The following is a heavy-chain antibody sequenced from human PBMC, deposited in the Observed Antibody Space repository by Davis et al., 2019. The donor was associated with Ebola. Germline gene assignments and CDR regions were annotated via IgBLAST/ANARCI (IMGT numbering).Heavy chain of an antibody. D-gene: IGHD5-18*01. J-gene: IGHJ6*02. CDR3: ARALGYSYDVYYYYGMDV. V-gene: IGHV1-18*01. Sequence: ASVKVSCKASGYTFTNYDINWVRQATGQGLEWMGWMNPNSGNTNYAQKLQGRVTMTTDTSTSTAYMELRSLRSDDTAVYYCARALGYSYDVYYYYGMDVWGQGTTVTVSS. CDR2: MNPNSGNT. CDR1: GYTFTNYD.